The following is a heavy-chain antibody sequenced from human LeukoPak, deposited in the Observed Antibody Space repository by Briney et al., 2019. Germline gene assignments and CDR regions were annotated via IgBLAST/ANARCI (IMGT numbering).Heavy chain of an antibody. J-gene: IGHJ4*02. Sequence: GGSLRLSCEASGFTFTSYGMHWVGHAPGKGLEGGAFIWNEGSKKYYGDSVKGRFTISRANSKNTPSLKMNSLRGEDTAIYYCARDLAARHFDSWGQGTLVTVSS. CDR1: GFTFTSYG. CDR2: IWNEGSKK. CDR3: ARDLAARHFDS. D-gene: IGHD6-6*01. V-gene: IGHV3-33*01.